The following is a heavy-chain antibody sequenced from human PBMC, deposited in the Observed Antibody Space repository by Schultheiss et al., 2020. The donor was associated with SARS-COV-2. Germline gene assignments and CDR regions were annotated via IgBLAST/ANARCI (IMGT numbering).Heavy chain of an antibody. CDR2: IYYSGST. CDR1: GGSISSYY. J-gene: IGHJ4*02. D-gene: IGHD5-12*01. V-gene: IGHV4-59*12. CDR3: ARARIDGYSGYADFDY. Sequence: SCTVSGGSISSYYWSWIRQPPGKGLEWIGYIYYSGSTNYNPSLKSRVTISVDTSKNQFSLKLSSVTAADTAVYYCARARIDGYSGYADFDYWGQGTLVTVSS.